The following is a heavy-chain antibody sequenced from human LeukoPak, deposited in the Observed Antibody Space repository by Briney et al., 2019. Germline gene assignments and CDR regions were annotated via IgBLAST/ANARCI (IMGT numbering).Heavy chain of an antibody. CDR1: GFTVSSNY. CDR3: ASIVFGYSSSWYYFDY. D-gene: IGHD6-13*01. CDR2: IYSGGST. J-gene: IGHJ4*02. V-gene: IGHV3-66*01. Sequence: GGSLRLSCAASGFTVSSNYMSWVRQAPGKGLEWVSVIYSGGSTYYADSVKGRFTISRDNSKSTLYLQMNSLRAEDTAVYYCASIVFGYSSSWYYFDYWGQGTLVTVSS.